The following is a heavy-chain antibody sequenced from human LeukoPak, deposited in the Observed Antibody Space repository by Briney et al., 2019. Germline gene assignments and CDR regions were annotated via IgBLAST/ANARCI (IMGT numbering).Heavy chain of an antibody. V-gene: IGHV1-2*02. CDR2: INPNSGGT. CDR3: ARGVELLWFGELLVNWFDP. D-gene: IGHD3-10*01. Sequence: ASVKVSCKASGYTFTGYYMHWVRQAPGQGLEWMGWINPNSGGTNYAQKFQGRVTMTRDTSISTAYMELSRLRSDDTAVYYCARGVELLWFGELLVNWFDPWGQGTLVTVSS. CDR1: GYTFTGYY. J-gene: IGHJ5*02.